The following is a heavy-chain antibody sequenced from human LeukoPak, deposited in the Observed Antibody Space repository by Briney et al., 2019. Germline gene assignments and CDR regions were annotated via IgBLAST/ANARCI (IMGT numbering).Heavy chain of an antibody. Sequence: TSETLSLTCAVYGGSFSGYYWSWIRQPPGKGLEWIGEINHSGSTNYNPSLKSRVTISVDTSKNQFSLKLSSVTAADTAVYYCVRDDCSGGSCYVAYWGQGTLVTVSS. CDR3: VRDDCSGGSCYVAY. V-gene: IGHV4-34*01. CDR1: GGSFSGYY. J-gene: IGHJ4*02. D-gene: IGHD2-15*01. CDR2: INHSGST.